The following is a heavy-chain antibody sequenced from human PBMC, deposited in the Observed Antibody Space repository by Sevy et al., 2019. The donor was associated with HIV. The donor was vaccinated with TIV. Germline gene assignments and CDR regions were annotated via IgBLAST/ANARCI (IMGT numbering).Heavy chain of an antibody. CDR2: ITNSGSSI. V-gene: IGHV3-48*03. CDR1: GFTFSSYE. CDR3: ARDLPPSATTVAHFDY. Sequence: GGSLRLSCTASGFTFSSYEMNWVRQAPGKGLEWVSYITNSGSSIYYSYSVRGRFTVSMDNGKNSLYLEMKSLRAEDTAVYYCARDLPPSATTVAHFDYWGRGTLVTVSS. D-gene: IGHD4-17*01. J-gene: IGHJ4*02.